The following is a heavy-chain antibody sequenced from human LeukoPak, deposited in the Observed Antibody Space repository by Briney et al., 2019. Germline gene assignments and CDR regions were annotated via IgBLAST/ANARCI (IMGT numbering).Heavy chain of an antibody. CDR3: ARPGYYYDSSAEDY. CDR1: EFTFITYW. V-gene: IGHV3-66*04. D-gene: IGHD3-22*01. Sequence: GGSLRLSCAASEFTFITYWMSWVRQAPGKGLEWVSVIYSGGSTYYADSVKGRFTISRDNSKNTLYLQMNSLRAEDTAVYYCARPGYYYDSSAEDYWGQGTLVTVSS. J-gene: IGHJ4*02. CDR2: IYSGGST.